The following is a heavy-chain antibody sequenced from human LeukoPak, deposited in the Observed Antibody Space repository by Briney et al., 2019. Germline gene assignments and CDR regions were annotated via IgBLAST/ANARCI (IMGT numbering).Heavy chain of an antibody. J-gene: IGHJ3*02. CDR1: GGSISSSSYY. Sequence: SETLSLTCTVSGGSISSSSYYWGWIRQPPGKGLEWIGSIYYSGSTYYNPSLKSRVTISVDTSKNQFSLKLSSVTAADTAVYYCAGHFGVLGGAFDIWGQGTMVTVSS. V-gene: IGHV4-39*01. CDR2: IYYSGST. D-gene: IGHD3-16*01. CDR3: AGHFGVLGGAFDI.